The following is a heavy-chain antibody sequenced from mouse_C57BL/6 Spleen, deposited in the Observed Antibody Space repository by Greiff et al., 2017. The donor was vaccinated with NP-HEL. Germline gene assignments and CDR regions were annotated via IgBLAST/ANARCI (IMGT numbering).Heavy chain of an antibody. D-gene: IGHD2-4*01. J-gene: IGHJ4*01. CDR3: ASYDYDYAMDY. Sequence: QVQLQQPGAELVQPGASVKMSCKASGYTFTSYWITWVKQRPGQGLEWIGDIYPGSGSTNYNEKFKSKATLTVDTSSSTAYMQLSSLTSEDSAVYYWASYDYDYAMDYWGQGTSVTVSS. CDR1: GYTFTSYW. V-gene: IGHV1-55*01. CDR2: IYPGSGST.